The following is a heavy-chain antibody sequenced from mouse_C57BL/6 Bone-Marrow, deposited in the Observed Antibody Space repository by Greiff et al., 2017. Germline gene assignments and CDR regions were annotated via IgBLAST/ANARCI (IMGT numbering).Heavy chain of an antibody. CDR2: ISDGGSYT. CDR1: GFTFSSYA. Sequence: EVQLVESGGGLVKPGGSLKLSCAASGFTFSSYAMSWVRQTPDKRLEWVATISDGGSYTYYPDNVKGRFTISRDNAKNNLYLQMSHLKSEDTAMYYCARDSGNFDYWGQGTTLTVSS. V-gene: IGHV5-4*01. J-gene: IGHJ2*01. CDR3: ARDSGNFDY. D-gene: IGHD1-3*01.